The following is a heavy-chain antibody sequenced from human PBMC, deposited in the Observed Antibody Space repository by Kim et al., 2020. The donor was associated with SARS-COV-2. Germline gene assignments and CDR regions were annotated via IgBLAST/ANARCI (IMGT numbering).Heavy chain of an antibody. V-gene: IGHV3-11*06. J-gene: IGHJ5*02. Sequence: GRFTISRDNAKNSLYLQMNSLRAEDTAVYYCAGERITLVRGVIITGGFDPWGQGTLVTVSS. CDR3: AGERITLVRGVIITGGFDP. D-gene: IGHD3-10*01.